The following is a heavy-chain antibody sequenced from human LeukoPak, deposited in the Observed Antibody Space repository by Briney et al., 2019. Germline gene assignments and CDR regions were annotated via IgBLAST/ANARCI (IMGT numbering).Heavy chain of an antibody. Sequence: ASVKVSCKASGYTFTSYGISWVRQAHGQGLEWMGSISAYNGNTNYAQKLQGRVTMTTDTSTSTAYIKLRSLRSDNTSVYYCARDGYYYGSGIPPSYYYYYMDGWGKGTTVTVSS. D-gene: IGHD3-10*01. V-gene: IGHV1-18*01. CDR2: ISAYNGNT. J-gene: IGHJ6*03. CDR1: GYTFTSYG. CDR3: ARDGYYYGSGIPPSYYYYYMDG.